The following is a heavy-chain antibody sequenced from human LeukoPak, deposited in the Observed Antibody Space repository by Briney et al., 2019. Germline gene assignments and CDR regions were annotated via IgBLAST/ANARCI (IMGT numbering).Heavy chain of an antibody. V-gene: IGHV4-34*01. CDR1: GGSFSGYS. CDR2: IYYSGST. Sequence: PSETLSLTCAVYGGSFSGYSWSWIRQPPGKGLEWIGYIYYSGSTYYNPSLKSRVTISVDTSKNQFSLKLNSLTATDTAVYYCARLPTGYPNWFDTWGQGILVTVSS. J-gene: IGHJ5*02. D-gene: IGHD5-18*01. CDR3: ARLPTGYPNWFDT.